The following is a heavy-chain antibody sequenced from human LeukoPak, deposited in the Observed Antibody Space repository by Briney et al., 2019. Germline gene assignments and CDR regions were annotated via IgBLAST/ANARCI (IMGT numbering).Heavy chain of an antibody. Sequence: GASVKVSCKASGGTFSSYAISWVRQAPGQGLEWMGGIIPIFGTANYAQKFQGRVTITADKSTSTAYMELSSLRSEDTAVYYCARGRSSGTYDYVWGSYRSVAFDIWGQGTMVTVSS. CDR2: IIPIFGTA. V-gene: IGHV1-69*06. J-gene: IGHJ3*02. CDR3: ARGRSSGTYDYVWGSYRSVAFDI. CDR1: GGTFSSYA. D-gene: IGHD3-16*02.